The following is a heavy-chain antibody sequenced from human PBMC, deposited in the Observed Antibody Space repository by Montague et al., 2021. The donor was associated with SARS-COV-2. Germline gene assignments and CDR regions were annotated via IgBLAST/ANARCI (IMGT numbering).Heavy chain of an antibody. CDR1: GGSISGSSYY. CDR3: ARDAPYDDSSGYQYFDY. Sequence: TLSLTCIVSGGSISGSSYYWSWIRQPTGKGLDWIGSIYTSGSTNYNPSLKSRVTISVDTSKNQFSLTLSSVTAADTAVYYCARDAPYDDSSGYQYFDYWGQGTLVTVSS. D-gene: IGHD3-22*01. CDR2: IYTSGST. J-gene: IGHJ4*02. V-gene: IGHV4-61*02.